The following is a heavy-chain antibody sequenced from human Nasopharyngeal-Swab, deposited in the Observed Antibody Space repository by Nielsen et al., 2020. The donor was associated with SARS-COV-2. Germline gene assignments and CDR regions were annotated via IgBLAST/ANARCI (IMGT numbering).Heavy chain of an antibody. J-gene: IGHJ6*03. D-gene: IGHD3-3*01. CDR1: GFTFGSFG. CDR3: ARQDRFYYYLDV. Sequence: GESLKISCAGSGFTFGSFGMTWVRQAPGKGLERVSYISPSSGYIYYAESLKGRFTISRDNGKNSVYLQMNSLRADDTAVYFCARQDRFYYYLDVWGKGTTVTVSS. CDR2: ISPSSGYI. V-gene: IGHV3-21*01.